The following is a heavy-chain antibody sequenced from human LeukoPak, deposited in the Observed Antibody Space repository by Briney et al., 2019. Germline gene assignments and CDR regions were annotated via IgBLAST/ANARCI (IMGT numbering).Heavy chain of an antibody. CDR3: ANLPALTDGEDYDYSNLELEFSLDY. J-gene: IGHJ4*02. Sequence: GGSLRLSCAASGFTFSSYAMSWVRQAPGKGLEWVSAISGSGGSTYYADSVKGRFTISRDNSKNTLYLQMNSLRAEDTAVYYCANLPALTDGEDYDYSNLELEFSLDYWGQGTLVTVSS. CDR2: ISGSGGST. CDR1: GFTFSSYA. V-gene: IGHV3-23*01. D-gene: IGHD4-11*01.